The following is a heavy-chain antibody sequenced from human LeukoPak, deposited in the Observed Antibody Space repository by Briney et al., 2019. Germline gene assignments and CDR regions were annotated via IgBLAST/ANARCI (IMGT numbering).Heavy chain of an antibody. D-gene: IGHD3-3*01. J-gene: IGHJ4*02. CDR2: INHSGST. CDR1: GGSFSGYY. V-gene: IGHV4-34*01. Sequence: PSGTLSLTCAVYGGSFSGYYWSWIRQPPGKGLEWIGEINHSGSTNYNPSLKSRVTISVDTSKNQFSLKLSSVTAADTAVYYCARANDFWSGPTDYWGQGTLVTVSS. CDR3: ARANDFWSGPTDY.